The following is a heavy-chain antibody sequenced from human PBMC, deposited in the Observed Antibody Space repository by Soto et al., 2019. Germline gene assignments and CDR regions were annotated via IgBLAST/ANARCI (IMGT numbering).Heavy chain of an antibody. D-gene: IGHD3-3*01. CDR1: RSTSSCYS. J-gene: IGHJ5*02. V-gene: IGHV3-21*01. Sequence: GVSLRQSCAASRSTSSCYSINWVRQAPGKGLEWVSSISSSSSYIYYADSVKGRFTISRDNAKNSLYLQMNSLRAEDTAVYYCARAGGYYDFWSGHRAVFTRSRWFEPLGQG. CDR3: ARAGGYYDFWSGHRAVFTRSRWFEP. CDR2: ISSSSSYI.